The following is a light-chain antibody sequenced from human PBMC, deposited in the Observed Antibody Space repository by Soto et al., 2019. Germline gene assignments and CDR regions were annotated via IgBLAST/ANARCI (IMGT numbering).Light chain of an antibody. CDR3: QHYNSYSEA. Sequence: DIQMTQSPSTLSGSVGDRVTITCRASQTISSWLAWYQQKPGKAPNLLIYKASTLKSGVPSRFSGSGSGTEFNLTISSLQPDDFETYYCQHYNSYSEAFGQGTKVDIK. CDR1: QTISSW. V-gene: IGKV1-5*03. J-gene: IGKJ1*01. CDR2: KAS.